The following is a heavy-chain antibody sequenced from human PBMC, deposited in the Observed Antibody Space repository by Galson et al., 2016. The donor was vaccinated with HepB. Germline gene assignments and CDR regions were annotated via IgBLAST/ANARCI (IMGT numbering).Heavy chain of an antibody. V-gene: IGHV3-33*01. Sequence: SLRLSCAASGFTFTASGMHWVRQAPGKGLEWVAVVWYDGSNEYYADSVKGRFTISRDNSKNTLYLQMNSLRVGDRAMYYFAIDVLGGGADFGGGYYYYYYGMDVWGKGTTVTVSS. CDR3: AIDVLGGGADFGGGYYYYYYGMDV. J-gene: IGHJ6*04. D-gene: IGHD3-16*01. CDR2: VWYDGSNE. CDR1: GFTFTASG.